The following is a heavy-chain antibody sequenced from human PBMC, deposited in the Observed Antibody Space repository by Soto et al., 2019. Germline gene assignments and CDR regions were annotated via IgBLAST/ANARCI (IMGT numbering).Heavy chain of an antibody. CDR3: ARDQYEMLTNYYYYYGMDV. V-gene: IGHV3-30-3*01. CDR1: GFTFSSYA. CDR2: ISYDGSNK. J-gene: IGHJ6*02. Sequence: QVQLVESGGGVVQPGRSLRLSCAASGFTFSSYAMHWVRQAPGKGLEWVAVISYDGSNKYYADSVKGRFTISRDNSKNTLYLQMNSLRAEDTAVYYCARDQYEMLTNYYYYYGMDVWGQGTTVTVSS. D-gene: IGHD2-2*01.